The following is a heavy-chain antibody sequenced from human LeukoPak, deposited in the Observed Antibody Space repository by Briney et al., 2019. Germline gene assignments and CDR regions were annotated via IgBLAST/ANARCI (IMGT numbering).Heavy chain of an antibody. J-gene: IGHJ5*02. CDR1: GGSFSGYY. Sequence: SSGTLSLTCAVYGGSFSGYYWSWIRQPPGEGLEWIGEINHSGSTNYNPSLKSRVTISVDTSKNQFSLKLSSVTAADTAVYYCARGLKRRYIVVVPAAINWFDPWGQGTLVTVSS. V-gene: IGHV4-34*01. CDR3: ARGLKRRYIVVVPAAINWFDP. CDR2: INHSGST. D-gene: IGHD2-2*01.